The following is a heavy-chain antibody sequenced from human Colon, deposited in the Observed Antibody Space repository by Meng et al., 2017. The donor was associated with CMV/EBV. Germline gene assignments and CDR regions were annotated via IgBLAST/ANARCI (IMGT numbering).Heavy chain of an antibody. V-gene: IGHV4-59*01. Sequence: GSLRLSCTVSGDSISGYFWSWIRQPPGKGLEWIGYVYYSGTTNYNPSLKSRLTISLDTSKNQFSLKLNSVTAADTALYYCARSTFHLYFFNYWGQGSLVTVSS. CDR3: ARSTFHLYFFNY. D-gene: IGHD3-3*02. CDR2: VYYSGTT. CDR1: GDSISGYF. J-gene: IGHJ4*02.